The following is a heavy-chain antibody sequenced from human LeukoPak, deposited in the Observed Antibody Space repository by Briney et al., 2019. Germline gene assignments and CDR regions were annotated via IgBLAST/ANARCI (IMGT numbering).Heavy chain of an antibody. V-gene: IGHV3-7*03. J-gene: IGHJ4*02. CDR1: GFTFSSYS. CDR3: ARGSAGSRYRPCDY. Sequence: GGSLRLSCAASGFTFSSYSMNWVRQAPGKGLEWLATIKEDGSEQKYVDSVKGRFTLSRDNVKSSLYLQMHSLRAEDTAVYFCARGSAGSRYRPCDYWGQGTLVTVSS. D-gene: IGHD6-13*01. CDR2: IKEDGSEQ.